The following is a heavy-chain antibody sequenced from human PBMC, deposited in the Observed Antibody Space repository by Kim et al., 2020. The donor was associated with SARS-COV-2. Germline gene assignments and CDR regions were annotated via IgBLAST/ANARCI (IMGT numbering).Heavy chain of an antibody. D-gene: IGHD6-13*01. CDR1: GGSISSSSYY. Sequence: SETLSLTCTVSGGSISSSSYYWGWIRQPPGKGLEWIESIYYSGSTYYNPSLKSRVTISVDTSKNQFSLKLSSVTAADTAVYYCARRPYSSSWLYYYYYGMDVWGQGTTVTVSS. V-gene: IGHV4-39*01. CDR2: IYYSGST. CDR3: ARRPYSSSWLYYYYYGMDV. J-gene: IGHJ6*02.